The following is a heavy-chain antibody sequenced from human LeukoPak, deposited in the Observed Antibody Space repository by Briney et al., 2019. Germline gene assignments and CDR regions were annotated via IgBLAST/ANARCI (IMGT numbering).Heavy chain of an antibody. V-gene: IGHV4-34*01. CDR3: ARAAHGGSYYYGMDV. CDR1: GGSFSGYY. CDR2: INHSGST. D-gene: IGHD3-16*01. J-gene: IGHJ6*02. Sequence: SETLSLTCAVYGGSFSGYYWSWIRQPPGKGLEWIGEINHSGSTNYNPSLKSRVTMSVDTSKNQFSLKLSSVTAADTAVYYCARAAHGGSYYYGMDVWGQGTTVTVSS.